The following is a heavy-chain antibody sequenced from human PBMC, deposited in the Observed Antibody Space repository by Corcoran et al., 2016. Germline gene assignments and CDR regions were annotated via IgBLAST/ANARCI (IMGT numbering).Heavy chain of an antibody. CDR3: ARGKAFDI. V-gene: IGHV4-34*01. J-gene: IGHJ3*02. CDR1: GGSFSGYY. CDR2: INHSGST. Sequence: QVQLQQWGAGLLKPSETLSLTCAVYGGSFSGYYWSWIRQPPGKGLEWIGEINHSGSTNYNPSLKSRVTISVDTSKNQFSLKLSYVTAADTAVYYCARGKAFDIWGQGTMVTVSS.